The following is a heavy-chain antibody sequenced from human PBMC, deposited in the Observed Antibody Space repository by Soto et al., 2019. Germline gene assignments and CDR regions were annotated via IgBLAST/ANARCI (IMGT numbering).Heavy chain of an antibody. Sequence: QAHLVQSGAEVKKPGASVKVSCKASGYTFSSYGISWVRQAPRQGFEWMGWINPYTGNTNYAQKFQGRVTMTTDTSTSKAYMDLRSLTSDDTAVYYCARVWFGELSSDCWGQGTLVTVSS. CDR1: GYTFSSYG. CDR2: INPYTGNT. V-gene: IGHV1-18*01. CDR3: ARVWFGELSSDC. J-gene: IGHJ4*02. D-gene: IGHD3-10*01.